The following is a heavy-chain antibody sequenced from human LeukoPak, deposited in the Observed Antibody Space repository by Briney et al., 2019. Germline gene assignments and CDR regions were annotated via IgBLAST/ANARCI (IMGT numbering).Heavy chain of an antibody. CDR3: ASYYYDSSGYSTFDY. CDR1: GFTFSTYW. D-gene: IGHD3-22*01. J-gene: IGHJ4*02. V-gene: IGHV3-7*05. Sequence: GGSLRLSCAASGFTFSTYWMTWVRQAPGKGLEWVATMNQGGSEKLYVDSVKGRFTISRDNPKNSLFLQMSSLRAEDTAVYYCASYYYDSSGYSTFDYWGQGTLVTVSS. CDR2: MNQGGSEK.